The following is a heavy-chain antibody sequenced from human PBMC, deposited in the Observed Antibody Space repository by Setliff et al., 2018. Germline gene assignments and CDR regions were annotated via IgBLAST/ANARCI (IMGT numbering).Heavy chain of an antibody. J-gene: IGHJ5*02. CDR1: GFTFSGSA. CDR2: IRSKTSGFAT. CDR3: SRAVDGRTWFDP. V-gene: IGHV3-73*01. D-gene: IGHD6-19*01. Sequence: LRLSCAASGFTFSGSAMHWVRQASGKGLEWVGRIRSKTSGFATAYSAPVKGRFTISRDDSMNTAYLQMDSLRTEDTAVYYCSRAVDGRTWFDPWGQGALVTVSS.